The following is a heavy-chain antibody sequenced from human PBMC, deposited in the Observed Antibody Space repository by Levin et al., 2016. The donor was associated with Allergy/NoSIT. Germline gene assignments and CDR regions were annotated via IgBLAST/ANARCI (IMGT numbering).Heavy chain of an antibody. D-gene: IGHD3-10*01. J-gene: IGHJ6*03. V-gene: IGHV3-11*01. CDR3: ARESSRGASYYYYYMDV. Sequence: RQAPGKGLEWVSYISSSGSTIYYADSVKGRFTISRDNAKNSLYLQMNSLRAEDTAVYYCARESSRGASYYYYYMDVWGKGTTVTVSS. CDR2: ISSSGSTI.